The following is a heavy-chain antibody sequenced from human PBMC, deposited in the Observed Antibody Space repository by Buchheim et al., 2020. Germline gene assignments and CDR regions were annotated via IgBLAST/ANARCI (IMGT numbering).Heavy chain of an antibody. CDR1: GYTFTSYY. D-gene: IGHD3-3*01. J-gene: IGHJ6*02. Sequence: QVQLVQSGAEVKKPGASVKVSRKASGYTFTSYYMHWVRQAPGQGLEWMGIINPSGGSTSYAQKFQGRVTMTRDTSTSTVYMELSSLRSEDTAVYYCARLTHFGVDPYYYYGMDVWGQGTT. CDR2: INPSGGST. V-gene: IGHV1-46*01. CDR3: ARLTHFGVDPYYYYGMDV.